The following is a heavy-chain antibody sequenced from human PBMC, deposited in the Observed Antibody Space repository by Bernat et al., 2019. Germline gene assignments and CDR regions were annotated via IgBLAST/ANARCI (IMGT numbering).Heavy chain of an antibody. J-gene: IGHJ4*02. CDR3: ARAGYYRFDY. V-gene: IGHV3-74*01. D-gene: IGHD3-3*01. CDR2: INSDGSTI. CDR1: GFTFSSSW. Sequence: EVQLVESRGGLVQPGGSLRLSCAASGFTFSSSWMHWVRQAPGEGLVWVSRINSDGSTINYADSVKGRFTISRDNAKNTLFLQMNSLGAEDTAVYYCARAGYYRFDYWGQGTLVTVSS.